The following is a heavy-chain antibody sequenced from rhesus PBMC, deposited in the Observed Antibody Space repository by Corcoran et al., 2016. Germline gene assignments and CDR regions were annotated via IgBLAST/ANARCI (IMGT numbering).Heavy chain of an antibody. CDR2: INGNSANT. Sequence: QVQLQESGPGLVKPSETLSLTCAVPGASINTYWWNWSRQSPGKGLQWIGEINGNSANTNYNPSLESRVTISTDASKNQFSLKLTSVTAADTAVYYCAREGGGFDFWGQGVPVTVSS. CDR3: AREGGGFDF. J-gene: IGHJ4*01. CDR1: GASINTYW. D-gene: IGHD1-44*02. V-gene: IGHV4-80*01.